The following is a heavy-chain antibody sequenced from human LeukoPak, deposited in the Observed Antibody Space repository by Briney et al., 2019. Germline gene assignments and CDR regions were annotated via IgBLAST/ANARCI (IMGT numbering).Heavy chain of an antibody. V-gene: IGHV3-23*01. D-gene: IGHD3-9*01. J-gene: IGHJ4*02. CDR2: ISGSGGST. CDR3: AKDLYYDILTGPDVYYFGY. Sequence: GGSLRLSCAASGFTVSSNYMSWVRQAPGKGLEWVSAISGSGGSTYYADSVKGRFTISRDNSKNTLYLQMNSLRAEDTAVYYCAKDLYYDILTGPDVYYFGYWGQGTLVTVSS. CDR1: GFTVSSNY.